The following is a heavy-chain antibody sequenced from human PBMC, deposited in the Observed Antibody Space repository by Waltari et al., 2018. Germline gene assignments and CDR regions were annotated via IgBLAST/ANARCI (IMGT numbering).Heavy chain of an antibody. Sequence: QVQLQESGPGLVKPSQTLSLTCTVSGGSISSGSYYWSWIRQPAGKGLEWIGRIYTSGSTTYNPSLKSRVTISVDTSKNQFSLKLSSVTAADTAVYYCARGDWNYWAFDIWSQGTMVAVSS. CDR1: GGSISSGSYY. J-gene: IGHJ3*02. D-gene: IGHD1-7*01. V-gene: IGHV4-61*02. CDR2: IYTSGST. CDR3: ARGDWNYWAFDI.